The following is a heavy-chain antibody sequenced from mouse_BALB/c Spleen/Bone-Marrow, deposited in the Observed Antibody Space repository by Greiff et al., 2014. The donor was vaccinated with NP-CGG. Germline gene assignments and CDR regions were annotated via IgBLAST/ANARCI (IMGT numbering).Heavy chain of an antibody. V-gene: IGHV3-6*02. CDR3: AALWSEGYYFDY. CDR2: ISYDGIN. Sequence: DVKLQESGPGLVKPSQSLSLTCSVTGYSITSSYYWNWIRQFPGNKLEWMGYISYDGINNYNPSLKNRISITRDTSKNQFFLRLNSVTTEDTATYYCAALWSEGYYFDYWGQGATLTVSS. CDR1: GYSITSSYY. J-gene: IGHJ2*01.